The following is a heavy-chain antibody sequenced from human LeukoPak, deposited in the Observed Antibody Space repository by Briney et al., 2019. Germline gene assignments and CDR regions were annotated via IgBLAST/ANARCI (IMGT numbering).Heavy chain of an antibody. CDR1: GFTFGTSA. CDR2: ISGSGGST. J-gene: IGHJ4*02. CDR3: AKAKGYFDWLFAENYFDY. V-gene: IGHV3-23*01. D-gene: IGHD3-9*01. Sequence: PGASLRLSCAASGFTFGTSAMSWVRQAPGKGLEWVSGISGSGGSTNYADSVKGRFTISRDNSKNTLYLQMNSLRAEDTAVYYCAKAKGYFDWLFAENYFDYWGQGTLVTVSS.